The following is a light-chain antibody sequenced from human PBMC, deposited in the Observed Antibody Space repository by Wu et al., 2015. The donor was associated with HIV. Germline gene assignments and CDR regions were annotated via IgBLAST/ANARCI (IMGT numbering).Light chain of an antibody. Sequence: EIVLTQSPDILYLSPGERATLSCRASQNIRNNLAWYQQKPGQAPRLLISDASTRATGIPARFSGSGSGTEFTLTISSLQSEDFAVYYCQQYNNWPPWTFGQGTKVEIK. CDR1: QNIRNN. J-gene: IGKJ1*01. CDR3: QQYNNWPPWT. CDR2: DAS. V-gene: IGKV3-15*01.